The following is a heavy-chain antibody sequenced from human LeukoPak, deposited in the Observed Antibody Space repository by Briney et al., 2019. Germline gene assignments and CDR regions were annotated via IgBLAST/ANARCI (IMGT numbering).Heavy chain of an antibody. CDR3: ARAPYYFDSSGYYVYYFDY. J-gene: IGHJ4*02. V-gene: IGHV3-23*01. CDR2: ISGSGGNT. D-gene: IGHD3-22*01. CDR1: GFTFSTYA. Sequence: GGSLRLSCAASGFTFSTYAMSWVRQAPGKGLEWVSAISGSGGNTFYADSVEGRFTISRDNSKNTLYLQMNSLRAADTAVYYCARAPYYFDSSGYYVYYFDYWGQGTLATASS.